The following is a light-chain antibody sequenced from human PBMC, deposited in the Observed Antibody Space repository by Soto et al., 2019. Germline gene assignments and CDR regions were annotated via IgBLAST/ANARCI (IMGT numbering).Light chain of an antibody. Sequence: QSVLTQPPSVSAAPGQKVTISCSGSSSNIGGNSVSWYQQLPGTAPKVMISEGHRRPSGVPDRFSGSTSVNTASLTISGLQADDEAEYYCCLYVGATTYVFGTGTKVTVL. V-gene: IGLV1-51*01. CDR3: CLYVGATTYV. CDR1: SSNIGGNS. J-gene: IGLJ1*01. CDR2: EGH.